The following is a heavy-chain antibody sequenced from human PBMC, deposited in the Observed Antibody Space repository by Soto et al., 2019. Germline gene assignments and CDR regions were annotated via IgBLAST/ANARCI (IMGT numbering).Heavy chain of an antibody. V-gene: IGHV4-38-2*02. J-gene: IGHJ4*02. D-gene: IGHD3-3*01. CDR2: IYHSGST. CDR3: ARDGDFWSGYLALDY. Sequence: PSETLSRTCAVSGYSISSGYYWCFIRQPPGKGLECIGSIYHSGSTYYNPSLKSRVTISVDTSKNQFSLKLSSVTAADTAVYYCARDGDFWSGYLALDYWGQGTLVTVSS. CDR1: GYSISSGYY.